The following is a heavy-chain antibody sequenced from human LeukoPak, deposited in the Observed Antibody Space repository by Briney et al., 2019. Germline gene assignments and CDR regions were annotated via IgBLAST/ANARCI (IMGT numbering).Heavy chain of an antibody. Sequence: SETLSLTCTVSGGSISSYYWSWIRQPAGKGLEWIGRIYTSGSTDYNPSLKSRVTMSVDTSKNQFSLKLSSVTAADTAVYYCAGDFSYGSRFDYWGQGTLVTVSS. CDR3: AGDFSYGSRFDY. D-gene: IGHD3-10*01. V-gene: IGHV4-4*07. CDR1: GGSISSYY. J-gene: IGHJ4*02. CDR2: IYTSGST.